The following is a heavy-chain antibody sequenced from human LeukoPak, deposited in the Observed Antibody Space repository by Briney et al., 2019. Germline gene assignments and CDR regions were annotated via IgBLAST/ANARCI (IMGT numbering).Heavy chain of an antibody. CDR2: IYDSGNT. CDR1: GPFIKTYY. V-gene: IGHV4-59*01. CDR3: ATRRGFELFFDL. J-gene: IGHJ4*02. Sequence: SEALSLTCTVSGPFIKTYYWSWIRQVPGKGLEWIGHIYDSGNTNYNPSLKSRVTILADTSKSQFSLKLNSVTAADTAVYFCATRRGFELFFDLWGQGTRVTVSS. D-gene: IGHD3-10*01.